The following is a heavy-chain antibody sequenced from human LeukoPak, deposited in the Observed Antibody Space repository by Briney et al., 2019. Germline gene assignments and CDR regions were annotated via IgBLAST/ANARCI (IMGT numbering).Heavy chain of an antibody. CDR3: ARMSGSYYGDYFDY. CDR2: ISSSRSYI. V-gene: IGHV3-21*04. J-gene: IGHJ4*02. CDR1: GFTFSSYS. D-gene: IGHD1-26*01. Sequence: GGSLRLSCAASGFTFSSYSMNWVRQAPGKGLEWVSSISSSRSYIHYADSVKGRFTISRDNSKNTLYLQMNSLRAEDTAVYYCARMSGSYYGDYFDYWGRGTLVTVSS.